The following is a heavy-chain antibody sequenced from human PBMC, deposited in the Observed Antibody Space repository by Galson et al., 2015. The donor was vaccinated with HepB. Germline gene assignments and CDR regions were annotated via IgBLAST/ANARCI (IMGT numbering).Heavy chain of an antibody. Sequence: SLRLSCAASGFTFSSYGMHWVRQAPGKGLEWVAVISYDGSNKYYADSVKGRFTISRDNSKNTLYLQMNSLRAEDTAVYYCAKYGSGSSFDYWGQGTLVTVSS. CDR1: GFTFSSYG. CDR2: ISYDGSNK. CDR3: AKYGSGSSFDY. D-gene: IGHD3-10*01. V-gene: IGHV3-30*18. J-gene: IGHJ4*02.